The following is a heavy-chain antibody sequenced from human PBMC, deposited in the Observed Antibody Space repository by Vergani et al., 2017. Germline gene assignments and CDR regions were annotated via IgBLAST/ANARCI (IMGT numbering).Heavy chain of an antibody. CDR2: IKPDGSAD. CDR1: GFSFSSHW. V-gene: IGHV3-7*01. Sequence: EVQLVESGGGSVQPGGSLRLSCVASGFSFSSHWMSWVRQTPGKGLEWLANIKPDGSADYYVDFVKGRFTISRDNAKNSLYLQMNSLRAEDTAVYICVRDGSGSLDFWGPGTLVTVSS. CDR3: VRDGSGSLDF. D-gene: IGHD1-26*01. J-gene: IGHJ4*02.